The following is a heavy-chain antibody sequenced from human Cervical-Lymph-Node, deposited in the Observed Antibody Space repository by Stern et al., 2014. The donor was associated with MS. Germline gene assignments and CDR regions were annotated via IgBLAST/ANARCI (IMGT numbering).Heavy chain of an antibody. CDR2: IYPSDSDT. CDR1: GYSFTIYY. J-gene: IGHJ4*02. Sequence: MQLVQSGAEVKKPGESLKISCKLSGYSFTIYYIAWVRQMPGKGLEWMGVIYPSDSDTTYSPSFQGQVTIAADKSITTAYLQWSSLRASDTAMYYCARHVQGFDYWGQGTLVTVSS. V-gene: IGHV5-51*01. CDR3: ARHVQGFDY.